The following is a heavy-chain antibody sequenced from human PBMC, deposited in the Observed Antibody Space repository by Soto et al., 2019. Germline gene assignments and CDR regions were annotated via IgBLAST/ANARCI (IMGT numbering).Heavy chain of an antibody. J-gene: IGHJ4*02. V-gene: IGHV4-59*02. Sequence: SETLSLTCFVSGGSVTSHHWTWIRQPPGKGLEWIGYVYNSGSTNYNPSLKSRVTISEDTSKSQFSLKVNSMTAADTAVYYCARYRREAVAGYTLDNWGQGILVTVSS. D-gene: IGHD6-13*01. CDR2: VYNSGST. CDR1: GGSVTSHH. CDR3: ARYRREAVAGYTLDN.